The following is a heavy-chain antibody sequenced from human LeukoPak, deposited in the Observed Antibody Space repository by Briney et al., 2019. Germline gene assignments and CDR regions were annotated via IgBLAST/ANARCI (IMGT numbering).Heavy chain of an antibody. Sequence: PSETVSLTCTVSGGSISSYYWSWIRQPAGKGLEWIGRIYTSGSTNYNPSLKSRVTMSVDTSKNQFSLKLSSVTAADTAVYYCARDERAAAGPLSVWFDPWGQGTLVTVSS. J-gene: IGHJ5*02. CDR3: ARDERAAAGPLSVWFDP. V-gene: IGHV4-4*07. CDR1: GGSISSYY. CDR2: IYTSGST. D-gene: IGHD6-13*01.